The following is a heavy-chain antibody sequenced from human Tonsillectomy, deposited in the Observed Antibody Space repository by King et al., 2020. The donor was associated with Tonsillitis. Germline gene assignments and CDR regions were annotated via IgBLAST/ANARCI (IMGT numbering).Heavy chain of an antibody. CDR1: GFTFSDAW. J-gene: IGHJ4*02. V-gene: IGHV3-15*01. CDR3: TTAPYVLLWFGELKLTDY. D-gene: IGHD3-10*01. CDR2: IKSKTDGGTT. Sequence: VQLVESGGGLVKPGGSLRLSCAASGFTFSDAWMSWVRQAPGKGLEWVGRIKSKTDGGTTDYAAPVKGRFTISRDDSKNTLYLQMNSLKIEDTAVYYCTTAPYVLLWFGELKLTDYWGQGTLVTVSS.